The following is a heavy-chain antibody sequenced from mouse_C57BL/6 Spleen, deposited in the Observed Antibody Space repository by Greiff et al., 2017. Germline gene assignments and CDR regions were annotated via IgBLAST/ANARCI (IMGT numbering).Heavy chain of an antibody. Sequence: QVQLQQSGPELVKPGASVKISCKASGYAFSSSWMNWVKQRPGKGLEWIGRLYPGDGDTNYNGNFKGKATLTADKSSSTAYMQLSSLTSEDSAVYFCARGGARKNYFDYWGQGTTLTVSS. J-gene: IGHJ2*01. CDR2: LYPGDGDT. V-gene: IGHV1-82*01. CDR3: ARGGARKNYFDY. CDR1: GYAFSSSW.